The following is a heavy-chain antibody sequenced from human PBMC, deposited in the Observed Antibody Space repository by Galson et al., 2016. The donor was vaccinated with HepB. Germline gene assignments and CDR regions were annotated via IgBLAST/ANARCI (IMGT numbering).Heavy chain of an antibody. CDR1: GFSFSSYS. D-gene: IGHD6-19*01. V-gene: IGHV3-48*02. CDR2: ITSSSSTI. CDR3: ARDRGSGLFHYYGMDV. Sequence: SLRLSCAASGFSFSSYSMNWVRQAPGKGLEWVSYITSSSSTIYYADSVKGRFTISRDNAKNSLFPQMNSLRDEDTAVYYCARDRGSGLFHYYGMDVWGRGTTVTVSS. J-gene: IGHJ6*02.